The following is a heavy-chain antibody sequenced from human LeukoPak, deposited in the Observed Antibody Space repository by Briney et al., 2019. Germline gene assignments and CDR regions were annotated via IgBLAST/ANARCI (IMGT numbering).Heavy chain of an antibody. D-gene: IGHD5-12*01. V-gene: IGHV3-33*07. CDR3: ARVFHDYYFDS. Sequence: PGGSLRLSCATSGFTFSSYGMYWVRQAPGKGLEWVAVIWYDGSNKYYADSVKGRFTISRDNSKNTLDLQMNTVRAGDTAGYYRARVFHDYYFDSWGQGTLVTVSS. CDR1: GFTFSSYG. J-gene: IGHJ4*02. CDR2: IWYDGSNK.